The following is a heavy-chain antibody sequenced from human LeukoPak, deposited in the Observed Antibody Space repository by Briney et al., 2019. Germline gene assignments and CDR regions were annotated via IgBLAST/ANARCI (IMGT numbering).Heavy chain of an antibody. V-gene: IGHV3-23*01. CDR2: ISGGGGSS. D-gene: IGHD3-3*01. CDR3: AKMLYYDFWSGSFFDY. Sequence: GGSLRLSCAASGFTFSSYAMSWVRQAPGKGLEWVSAISGGGGSSYYADSVKGRFTISRDNSKNTLYLQMNSLRAEDTAVYDCAKMLYYDFWSGSFFDYWGQGTLVTVSS. J-gene: IGHJ4*02. CDR1: GFTFSSYA.